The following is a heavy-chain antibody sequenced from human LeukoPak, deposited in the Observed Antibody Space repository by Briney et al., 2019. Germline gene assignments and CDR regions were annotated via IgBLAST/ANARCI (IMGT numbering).Heavy chain of an antibody. CDR1: VVVFGSYP. CDR2: IIPILGIA. Sequence: ASVKVSCKASVVVFGSYPISWARQAPGPGLEWMGRIIPILGIANYAQTFQGRVTITADKSTSTAYRDLSSLRSEDTAVCYGARDLPPYYFDYWGQGTLVTVSS. V-gene: IGHV1-69*04. CDR3: ARDLPPYYFDY. J-gene: IGHJ4*02.